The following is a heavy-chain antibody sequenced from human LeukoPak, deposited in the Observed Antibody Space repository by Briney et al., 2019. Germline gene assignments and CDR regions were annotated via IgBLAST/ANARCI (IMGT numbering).Heavy chain of an antibody. D-gene: IGHD1-26*01. CDR2: ISYDGSQK. V-gene: IGHV3-30*04. J-gene: IGHJ4*02. CDR1: GLTFKNYA. Sequence: GRSLRLSCAASGLTFKNYALHWVRQVPGKGLEWLALISYDGSQKYYADSVKGRFSISRDNSKNTVFLQMNSLRVDDTAVYFCARGERGATNDDFWGQGTLVTVSS. CDR3: ARGERGATNDDF.